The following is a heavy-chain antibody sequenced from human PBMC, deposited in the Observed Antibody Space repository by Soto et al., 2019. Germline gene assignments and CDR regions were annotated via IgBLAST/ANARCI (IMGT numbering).Heavy chain of an antibody. CDR2: ISSNSDTI. Sequence: EVQLVESGGGLEQPGRSLRLSCVASGFTADDYAMHWVRQAPGKGLEWVSGISSNSDTIDYADSVKGRFTISRDNAKNSLFLQMNSMRRDDTALYYWAKDMPWGAMTAIHYFDSWGQGTLVTVFS. CDR1: GFTADDYA. V-gene: IGHV3-9*02. J-gene: IGHJ4*02. CDR3: AKDMPWGAMTAIHYFDS. D-gene: IGHD2-21*02.